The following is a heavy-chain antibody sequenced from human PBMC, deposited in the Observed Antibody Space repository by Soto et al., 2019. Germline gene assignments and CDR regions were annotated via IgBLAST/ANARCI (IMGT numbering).Heavy chain of an antibody. CDR2: IYWDDNK. D-gene: IGHD1-20*01. J-gene: IGHJ3*02. CDR3: ANRMTGTTDDAFDI. V-gene: IGHV2-5*02. Sequence: QITLKESGPTLVKPTQTLTLTCTFSGFSLSNRGMGVGWIRQPPGKALEWLALIYWDDNKRYSPSLKSRLTIAKDTTKDQVVLTMTNMDPVDTSTYCCANRMTGTTDDAFDIWGQGTMVTVSS. CDR1: GFSLSNRGMG.